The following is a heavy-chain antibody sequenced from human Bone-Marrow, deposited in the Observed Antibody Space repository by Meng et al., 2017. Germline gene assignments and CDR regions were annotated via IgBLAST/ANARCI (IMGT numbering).Heavy chain of an antibody. Sequence: ESLKISCTVSGGPISSYYWSWIRQPPGKGLEWIGYIYYSGSTNYNPSLKSRVTISVDTSKDQFSLKLSSVTAADTAVYYCASGARAGRNYFDYWGQGTLVTVSS. CDR3: ASGARAGRNYFDY. V-gene: IGHV4-59*01. D-gene: IGHD6-19*01. CDR2: IYYSGST. J-gene: IGHJ4*02. CDR1: GGPISSYY.